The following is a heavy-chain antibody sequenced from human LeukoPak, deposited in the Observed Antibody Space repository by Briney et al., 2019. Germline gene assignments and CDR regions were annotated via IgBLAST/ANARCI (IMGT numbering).Heavy chain of an antibody. CDR3: AREGPGRPIDY. V-gene: IGHV3-66*01. CDR1: GFTASSNY. J-gene: IGHJ4*02. D-gene: IGHD1-26*01. CDR2: TYSGGST. Sequence: GGSLRLSCAASGFTASSNYMSWVRQAPGKGLEWVSVTYSGGSTYSADSVKGRFTISRDNSKNTLFLQMNSLRAEDTAVYYCAREGPGRPIDYWGQGTLVTVSS.